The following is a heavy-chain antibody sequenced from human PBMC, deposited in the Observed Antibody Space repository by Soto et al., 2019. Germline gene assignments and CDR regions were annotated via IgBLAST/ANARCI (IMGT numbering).Heavy chain of an antibody. CDR2: INHSGST. CDR1: GGSFSGYY. CDR3: ARGRIVVVTAMYFQH. V-gene: IGHV4-34*01. J-gene: IGHJ1*01. Sequence: SETLSLTCAVYGGSFSGYYWSWIRQPPGKGLEWIGEINHSGSTNYNPSLKSRVTISVDTSKNQFSLKLSSVTAADTAVYYCARGRIVVVTAMYFQHWGQGTLVTVS. D-gene: IGHD2-21*02.